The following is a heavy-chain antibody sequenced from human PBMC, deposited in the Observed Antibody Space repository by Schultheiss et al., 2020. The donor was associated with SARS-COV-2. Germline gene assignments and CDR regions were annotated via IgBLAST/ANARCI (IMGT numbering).Heavy chain of an antibody. Sequence: SETLSLTCTVSGDSISSYYWSWIRQPPGKGLEWIGYIYYSGSSNYNPSLKSRVTISVDTSKNQFSLKLSSVTAADTAVYYCAQYSSSWDWFDPWGQGTLVTVSS. V-gene: IGHV4-59*01. CDR1: GDSISSYY. CDR2: IYYSGSS. D-gene: IGHD6-6*01. J-gene: IGHJ5*02. CDR3: AQYSSSWDWFDP.